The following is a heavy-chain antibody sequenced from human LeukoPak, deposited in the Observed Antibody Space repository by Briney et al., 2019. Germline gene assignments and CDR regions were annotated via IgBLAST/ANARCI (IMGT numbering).Heavy chain of an antibody. CDR1: GGSISSGSYY. V-gene: IGHV4-61*02. CDR2: IYTSGST. CDR3: ASYEQQLVLFDY. J-gene: IGHJ4*02. D-gene: IGHD6-13*01. Sequence: SETLSLTCTVSGGSISSGSYYWSWIRQPAGKGLEWIGRIYTSGSTNYNPSLKSRVTISVDTSKNQFSLKLSSVTAADTAVYYCASYEQQLVLFDYWGQGTLVTVSS.